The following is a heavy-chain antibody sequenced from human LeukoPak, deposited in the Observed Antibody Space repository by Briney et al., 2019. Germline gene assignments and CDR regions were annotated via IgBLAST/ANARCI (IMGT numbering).Heavy chain of an antibody. CDR3: ARHPATGIWFGELLGFDY. CDR1: GGSISSSSYY. D-gene: IGHD3-10*01. J-gene: IGHJ4*02. CDR2: IYYSGST. Sequence: KSSETLSLTCTVSGGSISSSSYYWGWIRQPPGKGLEWIGSIYYSGSTYYNPSLKSRVTISVDASKNQFSLKLSSVTAADTAVYYCARHPATGIWFGELLGFDYWGQGTLVTVSS. V-gene: IGHV4-39*01.